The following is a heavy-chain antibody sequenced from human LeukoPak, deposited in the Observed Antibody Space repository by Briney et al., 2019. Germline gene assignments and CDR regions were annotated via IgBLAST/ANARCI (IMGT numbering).Heavy chain of an antibody. J-gene: IGHJ4*02. D-gene: IGHD3-3*01. CDR1: IYTLTELS. Sequence: ASVKVSCKVSIYTLTELSMHWVRQAPGKGREWMGGFDPEDGEIIYAQKFQGRLTMTEDTSTDTAYMELSSLTSEDTAVYYCAVLPHDGAYYLVYWGQGTLVTVSS. CDR3: AVLPHDGAYYLVY. V-gene: IGHV1-24*01. CDR2: FDPEDGEI.